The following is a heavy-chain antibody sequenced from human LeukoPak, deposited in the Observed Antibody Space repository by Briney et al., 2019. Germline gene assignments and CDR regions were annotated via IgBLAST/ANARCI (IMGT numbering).Heavy chain of an antibody. D-gene: IGHD6-13*01. CDR3: ARPYSSNWYYFDY. V-gene: IGHV5-51*01. CDR1: GYSFTNYW. CDR2: IYPGGSDT. Sequence: GESLKISYKASGYSFTNYWVAWVRQMPGKGLEWMGIIYPGGSDTRYSPSFEGQVTISADKSINTAYLQWSSLKASDTAMYYCARPYSSNWYYFDYWGQGTLVTVSS. J-gene: IGHJ4*02.